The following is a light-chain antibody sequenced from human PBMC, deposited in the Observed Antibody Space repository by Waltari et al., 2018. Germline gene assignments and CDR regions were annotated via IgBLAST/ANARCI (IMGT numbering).Light chain of an antibody. V-gene: IGLV2-14*01. J-gene: IGLJ3*02. CDR2: DVT. CDR3: SSYTGSSTWV. Sequence: QSALTPPASVSGSPGPAIIISCTGTSSDVGDYKYVSWYQQYPGKAPKLMIYDVTKRPSGVSNRFAGSKSGNTASLTISGLQAEDEAEYYCSSYTGSSTWVFGGGTKLTVL. CDR1: SSDVGDYKY.